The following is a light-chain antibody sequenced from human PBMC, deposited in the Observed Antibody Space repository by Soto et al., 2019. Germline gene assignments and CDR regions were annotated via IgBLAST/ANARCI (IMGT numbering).Light chain of an antibody. Sequence: QSALTQPPSASRSPGQSVTISCTGTSSDVGGYNFVSWYQQHPGKAPKLMIYEVSKRPSGVPDRFSGSKSGNTASLTVSGLQAEDEADYYCNSYAVSTSYVFGTGTKVTVL. V-gene: IGLV2-8*01. CDR3: NSYAVSTSYV. CDR1: SSDVGGYNF. J-gene: IGLJ1*01. CDR2: EVS.